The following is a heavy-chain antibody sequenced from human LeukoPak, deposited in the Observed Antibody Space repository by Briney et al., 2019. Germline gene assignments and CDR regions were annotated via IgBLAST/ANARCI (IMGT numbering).Heavy chain of an antibody. CDR2: FKTKYNQV. Sequence: PGGSLRLSCVASGFTFNDYAMNWVRQAPGKGLEWVSTFKTKYNQVYYAESVRGRFTIPTDNSKNTVFLQMNSLGAEDTALYYCARSVPDYTRFDYWGQGALVTVSS. J-gene: IGHJ4*02. D-gene: IGHD4-11*01. V-gene: IGHV3-23*05. CDR1: GFTFNDYA. CDR3: ARSVPDYTRFDY.